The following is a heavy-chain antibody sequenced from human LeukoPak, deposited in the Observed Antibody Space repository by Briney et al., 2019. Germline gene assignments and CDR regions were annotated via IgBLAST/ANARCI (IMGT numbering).Heavy chain of an antibody. CDR3: ARDGVRYCSSTSCYGLGWFDP. D-gene: IGHD2-2*01. Sequence: SETLSLTCTVSGGSISSYYWSWIRQPPGKGLEWIGYLYYSGSTNYNPSLKSRVTISVDTSKNQFPLKLSSVTAADTAVYYCARDGVRYCSSTSCYGLGWFDPWGQGTLVTVSS. CDR2: LYYSGST. CDR1: GGSISSYY. V-gene: IGHV4-59*01. J-gene: IGHJ5*02.